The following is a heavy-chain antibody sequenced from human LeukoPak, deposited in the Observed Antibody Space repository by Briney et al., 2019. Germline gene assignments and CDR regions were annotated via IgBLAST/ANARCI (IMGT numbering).Heavy chain of an antibody. V-gene: IGHV1-69*05. Sequence: SVKVSCKASGGSFTSDAISWVREAPGQGLEWMGAFIPWFGTAINAQQFQGRVRITRDESTSTACMELSSLRFEDTAVYYCARHSSMSETYYYKMDVWGKGTTVTVSS. CDR2: FIPWFGTA. CDR1: GGSFTSDA. J-gene: IGHJ6*03. CDR3: ARHSSMSETYYYKMDV.